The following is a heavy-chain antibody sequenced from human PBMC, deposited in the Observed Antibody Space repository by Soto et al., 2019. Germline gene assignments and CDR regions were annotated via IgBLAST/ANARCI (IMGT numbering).Heavy chain of an antibody. Sequence: SETLSLTCTVSGVSISSSSYYWGWIRQPPGKGLELIEQIYYSGSTRYKPSVKSRVTISVDESKNQLSLKLSSVTAADTAVYYCARDVEKYYDKTPTGQFDFLGPGTLGTVSS. D-gene: IGHD3-22*01. CDR1: GVSISSSSYY. CDR2: IYYSGST. CDR3: ARDVEKYYDKTPTGQFDF. J-gene: IGHJ4*02. V-gene: IGHV4-39*07.